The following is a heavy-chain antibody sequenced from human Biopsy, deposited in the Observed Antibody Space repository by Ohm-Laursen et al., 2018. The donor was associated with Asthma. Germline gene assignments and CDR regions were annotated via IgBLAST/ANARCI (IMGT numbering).Heavy chain of an antibody. CDR1: GFTFSHYG. J-gene: IGHJ6*02. Sequence: SLRLSCSASGFTFSHYGMHWVRQAPGKGLEWIAVISFDGKNKYYGDSVQGRLTVSRDNSNNTLFLQMNRLRGEDSALYFCARDQRYKVQGPFFYGMDVWGQGTTVTVSS. D-gene: IGHD1-14*01. CDR3: ARDQRYKVQGPFFYGMDV. V-gene: IGHV3-30*19. CDR2: ISFDGKNK.